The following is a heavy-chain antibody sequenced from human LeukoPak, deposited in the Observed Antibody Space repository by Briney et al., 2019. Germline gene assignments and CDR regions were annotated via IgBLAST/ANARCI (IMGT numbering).Heavy chain of an antibody. Sequence: ASVKVSCKASGGTFSSYAISWVRQAPGQGLEWMGVINPSGGSTSYAQKFQGRVTMTRDTSTRTVYMEVNSLRSEDTAVYYCARQGTYSSAIGMGYWGQGTLVTASS. J-gene: IGHJ4*02. CDR1: GGTFSSYA. CDR3: ARQGTYSSAIGMGY. D-gene: IGHD6-19*01. CDR2: INPSGGST. V-gene: IGHV1-46*01.